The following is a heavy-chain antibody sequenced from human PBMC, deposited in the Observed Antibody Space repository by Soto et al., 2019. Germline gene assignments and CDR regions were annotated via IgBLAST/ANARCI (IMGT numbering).Heavy chain of an antibody. CDR1: SGSISTYY. Sequence: QVQLQESGPGLVKPSETLSLTCTVSSGSISTYYWSWIRQPPGKGLEWIGYVYYSGYTNCNPSRKSRVTISVDTSKNQFSLKLTSVTAADTAVYYCARGLYGDYSWEASDIWGQGTMVTVSS. V-gene: IGHV4-59*01. CDR2: VYYSGYT. J-gene: IGHJ3*02. CDR3: ARGLYGDYSWEASDI. D-gene: IGHD4-17*01.